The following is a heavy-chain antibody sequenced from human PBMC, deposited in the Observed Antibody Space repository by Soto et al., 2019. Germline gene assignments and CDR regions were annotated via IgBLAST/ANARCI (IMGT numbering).Heavy chain of an antibody. CDR2: INPNSGGT. J-gene: IGHJ6*02. Sequence: ASVKVSCKASGYTFTGYYMHWVRQAPGQGLEWMGWINPNSGGTNYAQKFQGWVTMTRDTSISTAYMELSRLRSDDTAVYYCAREPIAAAKYYYYGMDVWGQGTTVTVSS. V-gene: IGHV1-2*04. CDR3: AREPIAAAKYYYYGMDV. CDR1: GYTFTGYY. D-gene: IGHD6-13*01.